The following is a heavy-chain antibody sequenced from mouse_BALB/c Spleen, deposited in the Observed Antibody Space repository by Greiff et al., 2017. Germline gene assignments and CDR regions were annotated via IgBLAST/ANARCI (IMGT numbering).Heavy chain of an antibody. CDR3: ARYLLSLYAMDY. Sequence: EVQLQQSGPSLVKPSQTLSLTCSVTGDSITSGYWNWIRKFPGNKLEYMGYISYSGSTYYNPSLKSRISITRDTSKNQYYLQLNSVTTEDTATYYCARYLLSLYAMDYWGQGTSVTVSS. CDR2: ISYSGST. D-gene: IGHD2-1*01. J-gene: IGHJ4*01. V-gene: IGHV3-8*02. CDR1: GDSITSGY.